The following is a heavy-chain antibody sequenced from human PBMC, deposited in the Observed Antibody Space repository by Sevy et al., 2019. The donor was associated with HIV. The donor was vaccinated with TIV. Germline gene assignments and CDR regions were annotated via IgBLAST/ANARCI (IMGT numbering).Heavy chain of an antibody. D-gene: IGHD2-15*01. J-gene: IGHJ4*02. CDR3: ARAYCSGGSCYFSGYYFDY. Sequence: SETLSLTCTVSGGSISSYYWSWIRQPPGKGLEWIGYIYYSGSTNYNPSLKSRVTITVDTSTNQFSLKLSSVTAADTAVYYCARAYCSGGSCYFSGYYFDYWGQGTLVTVSS. V-gene: IGHV4-59*13. CDR1: GGSISSYY. CDR2: IYYSGST.